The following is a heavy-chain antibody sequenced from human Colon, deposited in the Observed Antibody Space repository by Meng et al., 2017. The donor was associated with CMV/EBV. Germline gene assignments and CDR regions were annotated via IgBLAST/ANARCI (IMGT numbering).Heavy chain of an antibody. CDR3: ARSITIAAAPDY. V-gene: IGHV1-2*02. Sequence: ASAKVSCKASGYTFTDYYIHWVRQAPGQGLEWMGWINPNNGGTNYAQKFQGRVTMTRDTSITTAYMELSRLRSDDAAVFYCARSITIAAAPDYWGRGTLVTVSS. CDR2: INPNNGGT. J-gene: IGHJ4*02. D-gene: IGHD6-13*01. CDR1: GYTFTDYY.